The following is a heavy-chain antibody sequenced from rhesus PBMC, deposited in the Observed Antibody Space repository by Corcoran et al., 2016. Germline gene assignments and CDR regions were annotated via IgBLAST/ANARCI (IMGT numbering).Heavy chain of an antibody. J-gene: IGHJ4*01. D-gene: IGHD3-40*01. Sequence: EVQWVESGGGLVQPGGSLRLSCAASGFTFSNYWMRGVRQAPGKGLEWVGRIKNKADGGTAAYAESVKGRFTISRDDSKNTLYLQMNSLKTEDTAVYYCTSHARGSRYDYWGQGVLVTVSS. CDR1: GFTFSNYW. CDR3: TSHARGSRYDY. CDR2: IKNKADGGTA. V-gene: IGHV3-16*01.